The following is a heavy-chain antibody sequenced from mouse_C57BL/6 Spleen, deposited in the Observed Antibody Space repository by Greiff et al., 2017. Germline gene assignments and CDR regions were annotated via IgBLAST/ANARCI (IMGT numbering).Heavy chain of an antibody. CDR3: AGEDGYLAY. J-gene: IGHJ3*01. Sequence: EVQLLESGGGLVKPGGSLKLSCAASGFTFSDYGMHWVRQAPEKGLEWVAFISSCSSTICYADTVKGRFTISRDNAKNTLFLQMTSLRSEDTDMYYCAGEDGYLAYWGQGTLVTVSA. V-gene: IGHV5-17*01. CDR2: ISSCSSTI. D-gene: IGHD2-3*01. CDR1: GFTFSDYG.